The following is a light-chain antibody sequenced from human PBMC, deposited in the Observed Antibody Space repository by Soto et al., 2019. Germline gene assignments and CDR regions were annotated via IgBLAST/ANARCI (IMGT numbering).Light chain of an antibody. J-gene: IGLJ1*01. CDR3: SSYAGSNNYV. CDR1: SSDVGGYNY. CDR2: EVS. V-gene: IGLV2-8*01. Sequence: QSALTQPPSASGSTGQSVTISCTGTSSDVGGYNYVSWYQHHPGKSPKLMIYEVSRRPSWVPDRFSGSKSGNTASLTVSGLQAEYDADYYCSSYAGSNNYVFGTGTQLTVL.